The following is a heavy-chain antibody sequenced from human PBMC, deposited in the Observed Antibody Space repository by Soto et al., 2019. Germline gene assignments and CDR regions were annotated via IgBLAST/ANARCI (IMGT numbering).Heavy chain of an antibody. CDR1: GYTFTNFG. Sequence: GASVKVSCKASGYTFTNFGISWVRQAPGQGLEWMGWISAYNGNTNYAQKFQGRVTMSVDRSINTAYLEWSSLKASDSAMYYCARLTLAHDSSGYHIFDYWGLGTLVTVSS. CDR3: ARLTLAHDSSGYHIFDY. J-gene: IGHJ4*02. V-gene: IGHV1-18*01. D-gene: IGHD3-22*01. CDR2: ISAYNGNT.